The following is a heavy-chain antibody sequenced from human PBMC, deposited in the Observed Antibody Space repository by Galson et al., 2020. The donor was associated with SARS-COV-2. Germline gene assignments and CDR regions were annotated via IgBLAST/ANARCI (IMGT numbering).Heavy chain of an antibody. CDR1: GFSFGDYD. Sequence: GGSLRLSCRASGFSFGDYDMSWVRQAPGKGLEWVGFIRSKAFGGTTEYAASVKGRFTISRDDSASVSTLQMSSLKTEDTAFYYCTRGSPVDALPFDYWGQGTLVTVSS. CDR2: IRSKAFGGTT. J-gene: IGHJ4*02. D-gene: IGHD5-12*01. CDR3: TRGSPVDALPFDY. V-gene: IGHV3-49*04.